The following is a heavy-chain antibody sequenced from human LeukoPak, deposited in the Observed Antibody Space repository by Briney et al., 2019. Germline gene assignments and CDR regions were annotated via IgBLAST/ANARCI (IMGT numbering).Heavy chain of an antibody. CDR1: GGSISSYY. D-gene: IGHD6-6*01. CDR3: ARVLIAARGYYFDY. Sequence: SETLSLTCTVSGGSISSYYWSWIRQPPGKGLEWIGYIYYSGSTNYNPSLKSRVTISVDTSKNQFSLKLSSVTAADTAVYYCARVLIAARGYYFDYWGQGTLVTVSS. V-gene: IGHV4-59*01. J-gene: IGHJ4*02. CDR2: IYYSGST.